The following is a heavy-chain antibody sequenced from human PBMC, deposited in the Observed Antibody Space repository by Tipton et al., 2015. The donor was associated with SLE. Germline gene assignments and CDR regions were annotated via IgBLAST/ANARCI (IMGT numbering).Heavy chain of an antibody. V-gene: IGHV4-34*01. D-gene: IGHD7-27*01. Sequence: TLSLTCAVYGGSFSGYYWSWIRQPPGKGLERIGEINHSGSTTYTPSLKSRVTISVDTSKNQFSLKLSSVTDADTAVYYCARVANWGLFDYWGQGTLVTVSS. CDR3: ARVANWGLFDY. J-gene: IGHJ4*02. CDR2: INHSGST. CDR1: GGSFSGYY.